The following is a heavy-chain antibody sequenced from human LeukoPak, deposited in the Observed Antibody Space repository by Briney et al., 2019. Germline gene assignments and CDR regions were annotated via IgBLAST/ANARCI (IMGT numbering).Heavy chain of an antibody. CDR2: ISSSSSTI. D-gene: IGHD3-10*01. Sequence: PGGSLGLSCAASGFTFSSYSMNWVRQAPGKGLEWVSYISSSSSTIYYADSVKGRFTISRDNAKNSLYLQMNSLRDEDTAVYYCARDQGPYGSGSYFGYWGQGTLVTVSS. CDR3: ARDQGPYGSGSYFGY. CDR1: GFTFSSYS. V-gene: IGHV3-48*02. J-gene: IGHJ4*02.